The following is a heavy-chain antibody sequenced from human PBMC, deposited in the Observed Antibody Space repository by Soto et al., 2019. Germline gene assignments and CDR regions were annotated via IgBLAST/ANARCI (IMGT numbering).Heavy chain of an antibody. CDR1: GFTFSSYS. D-gene: IGHD3-9*01. CDR2: ISSSSSYI. J-gene: IGHJ4*02. V-gene: IGHV3-21*01. Sequence: GGSLRLSCAASGFTFSSYSMNWVRQAPGKGLEWVSSISSSSSYIYYADSVKGRFTISRDNAKNSLYLQMNSLRAEDTAVYYCARDGYKGDILTGYSYFDYWGQGTLVTVSS. CDR3: ARDGYKGDILTGYSYFDY.